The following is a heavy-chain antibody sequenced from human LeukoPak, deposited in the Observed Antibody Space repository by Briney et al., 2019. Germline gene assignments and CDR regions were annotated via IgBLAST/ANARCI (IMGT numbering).Heavy chain of an antibody. V-gene: IGHV1-2*02. CDR1: GYTFTGYY. D-gene: IGHD3-3*01. J-gene: IGHJ5*02. CDR2: INPNSGGT. Sequence: ASVKVSCKASGYTFTGYYMHWVRQAPGQGLEWMGWINPNSGGTNYAQKFQGRVTMTRDTSISTAYMELSRLRSDDTAVYYCARVRGLGYGFWSGYPYNWFDPWGQGTLVTVSS. CDR3: ARVRGLGYGFWSGYPYNWFDP.